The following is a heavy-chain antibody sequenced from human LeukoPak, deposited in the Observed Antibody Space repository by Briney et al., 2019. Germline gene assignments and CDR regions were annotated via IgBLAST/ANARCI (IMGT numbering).Heavy chain of an antibody. CDR2: INPNSGGT. J-gene: IGHJ5*02. Sequence: GASVKVSCKASGYTFTGYYMHWVRQAPGQGLEWMGRINPNSGGTNYAQKFQGRVTMTRDTSISTDYMELSRLRSDDTAVYYCARDYGDHYNWFDPWGQGTLVTVSS. CDR3: ARDYGDHYNWFDP. D-gene: IGHD4-17*01. V-gene: IGHV1-2*06. CDR1: GYTFTGYY.